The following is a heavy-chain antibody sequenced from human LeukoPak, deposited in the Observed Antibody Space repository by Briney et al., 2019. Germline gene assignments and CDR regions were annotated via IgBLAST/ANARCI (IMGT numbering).Heavy chain of an antibody. CDR1: GYSISSGYY. V-gene: IGHV4-38-2*02. CDR3: ARGVWGPTYYYDSSGPRGYYFDY. Sequence: KSSETLSLTCTVSGYSISSGYYWGWIRQPPGKGLEWIGSIYHSGSTYYNPSLKSRVTISVDTSKNQFSLKLSSVTAADTAVYYCARGVWGPTYYYDSSGPRGYYFDYWGQGTLVTVSS. J-gene: IGHJ4*02. CDR2: IYHSGST. D-gene: IGHD3-22*01.